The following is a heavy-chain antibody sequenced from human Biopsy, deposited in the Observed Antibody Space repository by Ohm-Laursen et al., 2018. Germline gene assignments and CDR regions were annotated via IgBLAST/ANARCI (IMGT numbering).Heavy chain of an antibody. D-gene: IGHD3-22*01. Sequence: TLSLTCTVSGDSISSYYWSWIRQPPGKGLQWIGYVYYTGSTDYNPSLQSRVTISVDTSKNHFSLRLRSVTPADTAIYYRARDRGYYSDRTVPGYFDLWGRGTPVTVSS. CDR3: ARDRGYYSDRTVPGYFDL. CDR1: GDSISSYY. V-gene: IGHV4-59*01. J-gene: IGHJ2*01. CDR2: VYYTGST.